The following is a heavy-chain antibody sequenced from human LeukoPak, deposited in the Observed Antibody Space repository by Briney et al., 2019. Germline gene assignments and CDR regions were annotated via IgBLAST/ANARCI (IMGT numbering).Heavy chain of an antibody. D-gene: IGHD6-6*01. CDR3: LLSRSSSPFDY. J-gene: IGHJ4*02. V-gene: IGHV3-49*04. Sequence: GGSLRLSCTASGFTFGDYAMSWVRQAPGKGLEWVGFIRSKAYGGTTEYAASVKGRFTISRDDSKSIAYLQMNSLKTEDTAVYYCLLSRSSSPFDYWGQGTLVTVSS. CDR2: IRSKAYGGTT. CDR1: GFTFGDYA.